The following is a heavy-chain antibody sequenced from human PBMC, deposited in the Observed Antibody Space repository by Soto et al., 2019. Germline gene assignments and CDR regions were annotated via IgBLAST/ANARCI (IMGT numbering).Heavy chain of an antibody. V-gene: IGHV3-30*04. CDR2: ISDDCSKT. CDR1: GVTFRGYA. CDR3: AKDTGPN. Sequence: GGSLRLSCAGSGVTFRGYAVHWVRQTPGKGLEWVTVISDDCSKTYYADSVKGRFTISRDNAKNSLYLQMNSLRAEDTAFYYCAKDTGPNWGQGTLVTVSS. J-gene: IGHJ4*02.